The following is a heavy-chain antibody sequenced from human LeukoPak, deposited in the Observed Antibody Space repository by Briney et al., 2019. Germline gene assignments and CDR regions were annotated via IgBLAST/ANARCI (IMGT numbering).Heavy chain of an antibody. V-gene: IGHV3-23*01. D-gene: IGHD2-8*01. CDR2: FSGSGGTT. CDR1: GFTFSSYA. J-gene: IGHJ6*03. CDR3: ANGNRCTSPNCLGYYYFYMDV. Sequence: PGXSLRLSCAASGFTFSSYAMNWVRQAPGRGLEWVSGFSGSGGTTYYADSVKGRFTISRDNSKNTLYLQMNSLRAEDTAVYYCANGNRCTSPNCLGYYYFYMDVWGKGTTVTVSS.